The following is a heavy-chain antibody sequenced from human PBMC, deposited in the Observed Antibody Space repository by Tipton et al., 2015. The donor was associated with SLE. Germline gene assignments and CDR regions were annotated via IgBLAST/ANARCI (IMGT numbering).Heavy chain of an antibody. J-gene: IGHJ5*02. D-gene: IGHD2-15*01. CDR3: TRNKYCSGGSCYPGWFDP. Sequence: TLSLTCTVSGGSISSYYWSWIRQPPGKGLEWIGYIYYSGSTNYNPSLKSRVTISVDTSKNQFSLKLSSVTAADTAVYYCTRNKYCSGGSCYPGWFDPWGQGTLVTVSS. V-gene: IGHV4-59*01. CDR2: IYYSGST. CDR1: GGSISSYY.